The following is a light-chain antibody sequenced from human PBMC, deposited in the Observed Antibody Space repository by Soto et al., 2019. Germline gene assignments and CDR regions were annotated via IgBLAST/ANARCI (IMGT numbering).Light chain of an antibody. J-gene: IGKJ1*01. CDR2: GAS. CDR1: QSVSNNY. V-gene: IGKV3-20*01. Sequence: EIVLTQCPGALSLFPGERTTLSFRASQSVSNNYLAWYQQKPGQAPRLLIYGASNRATGIPDRFSGSGSGTDFTLTISRLEPEDFAVYYCQQYGSSGTFGQGTKVDIK. CDR3: QQYGSSGT.